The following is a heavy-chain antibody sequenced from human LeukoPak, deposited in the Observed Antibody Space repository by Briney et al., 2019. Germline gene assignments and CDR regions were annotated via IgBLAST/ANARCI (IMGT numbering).Heavy chain of an antibody. V-gene: IGHV3-30*02. J-gene: IGHJ5*02. CDR2: IRHDGSNK. D-gene: IGHD6-19*01. Sequence: GGSLRLSCAASGFTFSSYGMHWVRQAPGKGLEWVAFIRHDGSNKYYADSVKGRFTISRDNAKNSLYLEMNSLRAEDTALYYCAKDKWSGAVKFNWFDPWGQGTLVTVSS. CDR3: AKDKWSGAVKFNWFDP. CDR1: GFTFSSYG.